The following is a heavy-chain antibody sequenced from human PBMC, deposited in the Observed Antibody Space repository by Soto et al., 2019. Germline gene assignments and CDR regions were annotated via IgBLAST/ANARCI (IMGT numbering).Heavy chain of an antibody. Sequence: TLSLTCTVSGGSISSGGYYWSWIRQHPGKGLEWIGYIYYSGSTYYNPSLKSRVTISVDTSKNQFSLKLSSVTAADTAVYYCARAVSGHYYFDYWGQGTLVPVSS. J-gene: IGHJ4*02. CDR3: ARAVSGHYYFDY. D-gene: IGHD1-26*01. CDR2: IYYSGST. CDR1: GGSISSGGYY. V-gene: IGHV4-31*02.